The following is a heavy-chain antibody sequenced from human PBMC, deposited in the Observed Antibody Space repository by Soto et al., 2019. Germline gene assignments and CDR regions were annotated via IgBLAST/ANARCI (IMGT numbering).Heavy chain of an antibody. Sequence: QVQLVQSGAEVKKPGASVKVSCKASGYTFTSYGISWVRQAPGQGLEWMGWISAYNGNTNYAQKLQGRVTMTTDTSTSTAYMALRSLRSDDTAVYYCARVWYYDILTGNYGHRYYFDYWGQGTLVTVSS. D-gene: IGHD3-9*01. CDR3: ARVWYYDILTGNYGHRYYFDY. J-gene: IGHJ4*02. CDR2: ISAYNGNT. V-gene: IGHV1-18*01. CDR1: GYTFTSYG.